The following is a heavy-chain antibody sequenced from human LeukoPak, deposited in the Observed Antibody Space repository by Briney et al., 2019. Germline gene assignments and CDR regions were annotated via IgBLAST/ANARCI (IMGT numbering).Heavy chain of an antibody. CDR2: IYYSGGT. V-gene: IGHV4-39*01. CDR1: GGSISSSSYY. CDR3: AGPSQKSLIPAAIRYYYYMDV. Sequence: SETLSLTCTVSGGSISSSSYYWGWIRQPPGKGLEWIGSIYYSGGTYYNPSLKSRVTISVDTSKNQFSLKLSSVTAADTAVYYCAGPSQKSLIPAAIRYYYYMDVWGKGTTVTVSS. J-gene: IGHJ6*03. D-gene: IGHD2-2*01.